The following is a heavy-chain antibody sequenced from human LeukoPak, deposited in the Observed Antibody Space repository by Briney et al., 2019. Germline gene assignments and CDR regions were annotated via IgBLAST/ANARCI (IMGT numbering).Heavy chain of an antibody. Sequence: GGSLRLSCAASGFTFSSYWMHWVRQAPGKGLVWVSRINRDGSSTTNADSVKGPFTIYRDNDKNTLYLQMNSLRAEDAAVYYCAREGGYSSSGLDYWGQGTLVTVSS. D-gene: IGHD6-6*01. CDR1: GFTFSSYW. V-gene: IGHV3-74*03. CDR3: AREGGYSSSGLDY. J-gene: IGHJ4*02. CDR2: INRDGSST.